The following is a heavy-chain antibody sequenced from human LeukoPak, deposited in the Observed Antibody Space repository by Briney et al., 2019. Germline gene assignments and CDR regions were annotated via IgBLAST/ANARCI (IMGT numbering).Heavy chain of an antibody. V-gene: IGHV3-53*04. Sequence: GGSLRLSCAASGFTVSSNYVSWVRQAPGKGLEWVSVIYSGGNTYYADSVKGRFTISRHNSKNTLYLQVNSLRAEDTAVYYCAGAPTYGWFAYWGQGTLVTVSS. CDR1: GFTVSSNY. CDR2: IYSGGNT. D-gene: IGHD4-17*01. CDR3: AGAPTYGWFAY. J-gene: IGHJ4*02.